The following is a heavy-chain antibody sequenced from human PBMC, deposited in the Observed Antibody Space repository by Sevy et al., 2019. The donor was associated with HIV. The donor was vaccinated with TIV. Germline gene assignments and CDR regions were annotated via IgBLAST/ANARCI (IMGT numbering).Heavy chain of an antibody. J-gene: IGHJ5*02. Sequence: GGSLRLSCAASGFTFSSYWMSWVRQAPGKGLEWVANIKQDGSEKYYVDSVKGRFTISRDNAKNSLYLQMNSLRAEDTAVYDCARVRYYDQFNWFDPWGQGTLVTVSS. CDR3: ARVRYYDQFNWFDP. CDR1: GFTFSSYW. V-gene: IGHV3-7*01. CDR2: IKQDGSEK. D-gene: IGHD3-22*01.